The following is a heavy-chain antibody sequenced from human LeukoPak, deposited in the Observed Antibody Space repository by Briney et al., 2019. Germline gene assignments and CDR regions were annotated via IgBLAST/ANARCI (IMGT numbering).Heavy chain of an antibody. Sequence: SETLSLTCTVSGGSISSGSYYWGWIRQPPGKGLEWIGSIYYNGNTQYNPSLKSRVTISVDTSKNQFSLKLNSVTAADTAVYYCARRNIAVALDSWGQGTLVTVSS. CDR2: IYYNGNT. V-gene: IGHV4-39*01. CDR1: GGSISSGSYY. CDR3: ARRNIAVALDS. J-gene: IGHJ4*02. D-gene: IGHD6-19*01.